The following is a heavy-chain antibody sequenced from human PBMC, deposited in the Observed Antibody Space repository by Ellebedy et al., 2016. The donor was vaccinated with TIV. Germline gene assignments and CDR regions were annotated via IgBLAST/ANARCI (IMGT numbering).Heavy chain of an antibody. V-gene: IGHV3-21*01. CDR1: GFPFSSYS. CDR3: ARDLSYGDYVIQDWYFDL. D-gene: IGHD4-17*01. CDR2: ISSSSSYI. J-gene: IGHJ2*01. Sequence: GESLKTSCAASGFPFSSYSMNWVRPAPGKGMEWVSSISSSSSYIYYADSVKGRFTISRDNAKNSLYLQMNSLRAEDTAVYYCARDLSYGDYVIQDWYFDLWGRGNLVTVSS.